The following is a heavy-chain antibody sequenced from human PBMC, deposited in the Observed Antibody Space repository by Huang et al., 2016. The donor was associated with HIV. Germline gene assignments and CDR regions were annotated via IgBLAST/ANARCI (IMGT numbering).Heavy chain of an antibody. CDR2: INTNTGNP. V-gene: IGHV7-4-1*02. J-gene: IGHJ4*02. Sequence: QVQLVQSGSELRKPGASVKVSCQASGYTFTRYAMNWVRQAPGPGLEWMGWINTNTGNPTAAQAVTGRLVLSLDTSGSTAYLQISSLVAEDTAVYYCARDYYDSRGYDIHAVVDYWGQGTLVTVSS. CDR3: ARDYYDSRGYDIHAVVDY. D-gene: IGHD3-22*01. CDR1: GYTFTRYA.